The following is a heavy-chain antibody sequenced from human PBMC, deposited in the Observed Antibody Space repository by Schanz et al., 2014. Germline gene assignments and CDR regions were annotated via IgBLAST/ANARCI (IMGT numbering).Heavy chain of an antibody. V-gene: IGHV1-18*01. J-gene: IGHJ4*02. CDR3: ARLDSSSWYPRY. D-gene: IGHD6-13*01. CDR2: ISPYNGDT. CDR1: GGTFNSYT. Sequence: QVQLVQSGAEVKKPGSSVKVSCKASGGTFNSYTINWVRQAPGQGLEWMGWISPYNGDTNYAQKLQGRVTLTTDTSTSTAYMELRNLRSDDTAVYYCARLDSSSWYPRYWGQGTLVTVSS.